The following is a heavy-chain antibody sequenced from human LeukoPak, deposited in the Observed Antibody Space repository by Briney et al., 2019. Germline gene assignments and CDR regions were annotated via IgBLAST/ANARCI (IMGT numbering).Heavy chain of an antibody. CDR2: INHSGST. Sequence: PSETLSLTCAIYGGSFSGYYWSWTRQPPGKGLEWIGEINHSGSTNYNPSLKSRVTISVDTSKNQFSLKLSSVTAADTAVYYCAGGTASRSFDYWGQGTLVTVSS. V-gene: IGHV4-34*01. CDR1: GGSFSGYY. CDR3: AGGTASRSFDY. J-gene: IGHJ4*02.